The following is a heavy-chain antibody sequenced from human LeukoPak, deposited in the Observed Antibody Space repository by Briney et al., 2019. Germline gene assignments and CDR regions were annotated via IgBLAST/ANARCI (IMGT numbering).Heavy chain of an antibody. CDR3: ARQGIAAAGHYYYYMDV. D-gene: IGHD6-13*01. CDR2: IYTSGST. Sequence: SETLSLTCTVSGGSISSYYWSWIRQPPGKGLEWIGYIYTSGSTNYNPSLKSRVTISVDTSKNQFSLKLSSVTAADTAVYYCARQGIAAAGHYYYYMDVWGKGTTVTVSS. V-gene: IGHV4-4*09. CDR1: GGSISSYY. J-gene: IGHJ6*03.